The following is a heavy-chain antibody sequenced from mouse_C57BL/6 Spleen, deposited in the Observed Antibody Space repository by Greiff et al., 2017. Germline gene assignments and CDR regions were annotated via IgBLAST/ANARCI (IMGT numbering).Heavy chain of an antibody. V-gene: IGHV14-3*01. CDR1: GFNIQNTY. CDR3: AVYYSYYEGFLLAY. D-gene: IGHD2-12*01. CDR2: IDPANGNT. Sequence: VQLQQSVAELVRPGASVKLSCTASGFNIQNTYMHWVKQRPEQGLEWIGRIDPANGNTKYAPKFQGKATLTADTSSNTADLQLGSLTSRDTAVDYCAVYYSYYEGFLLAYWGQGTLVTVSA. J-gene: IGHJ3*01.